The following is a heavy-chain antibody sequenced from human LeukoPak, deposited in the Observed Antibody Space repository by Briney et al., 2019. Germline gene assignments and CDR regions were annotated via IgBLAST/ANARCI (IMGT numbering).Heavy chain of an antibody. CDR2: ITSTSSTI. V-gene: IGHV3-48*04. CDR3: ARDRDYYDSSGYYYFDY. Sequence: GGSLRLSCAASGFTFSDYYMNWVRQAPGKGLEWVSYITSTSSTIYYADSVKGRFTISRDNAKNSLSLRMNSLRAEDTAVYYCARDRDYYDSSGYYYFDYWGQGTLVTVSS. CDR1: GFTFSDYY. D-gene: IGHD3-22*01. J-gene: IGHJ4*02.